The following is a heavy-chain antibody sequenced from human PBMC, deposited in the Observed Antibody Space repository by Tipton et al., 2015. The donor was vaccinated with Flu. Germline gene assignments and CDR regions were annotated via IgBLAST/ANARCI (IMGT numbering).Heavy chain of an antibody. D-gene: IGHD6-19*01. CDR3: ATATWYSSGWYPDY. J-gene: IGHJ4*02. V-gene: IGHV3-74*01. CDR2: INSDGSST. Sequence: SLRLSCAASGFTFSSYWMHWVRQAPGKGLVWVSRINSDGSSTSYADSVKGRFTISRDNAKNTLYLQMNSLRAEDTAVYYCATATWYSSGWYPDYWGQGTLVTVSS. CDR1: GFTFSSYW.